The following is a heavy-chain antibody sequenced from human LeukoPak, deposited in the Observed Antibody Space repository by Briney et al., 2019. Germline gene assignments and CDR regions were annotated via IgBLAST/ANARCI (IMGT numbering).Heavy chain of an antibody. D-gene: IGHD6-19*01. CDR1: GFIFRNYD. V-gene: IGHV3-23*01. J-gene: IGHJ4*02. CDR2: INTPGSDT. CDR3: AKEGTSSGWYLFADY. Sequence: GGSLRLSCAAPGFIFRNYDMTWVRQAPGKGLTWVPTINTPGSDTFYADSVKGRFTVSRDNSKNTLYLQMNSLRAEDTAVYYCAKEGTSSGWYLFADYWGQGTLVTVSS.